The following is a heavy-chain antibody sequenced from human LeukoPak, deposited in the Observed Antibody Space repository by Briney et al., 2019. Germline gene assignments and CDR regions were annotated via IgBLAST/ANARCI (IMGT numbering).Heavy chain of an antibody. CDR3: AHRGYSYGPFDY. CDR2: IYWDDDK. J-gene: IGHJ4*02. Sequence: SGPTLVNPTQTPTLTCTFSGFSLSTSGVGVGWIRQPPGKALEWLALIYWDDDKRYSPSLKSRLTITKDTSKNQVVLTMTNMDPVDTATYYCAHRGYSYGPFDYWGQGTLVTVSS. D-gene: IGHD5-18*01. CDR1: GFSLSTSGVG. V-gene: IGHV2-5*02.